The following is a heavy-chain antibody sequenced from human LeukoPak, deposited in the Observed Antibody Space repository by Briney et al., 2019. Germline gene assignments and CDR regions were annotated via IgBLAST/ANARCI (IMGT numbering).Heavy chain of an antibody. D-gene: IGHD6-13*01. CDR1: GGSFSGYY. V-gene: IGHV4-34*01. CDR2: INHSGST. Sequence: SETLSLTCAVYGGSFSGYYWSWIRQPPGKGLEWIGEINHSGSTNYNPSLKSRVTISVDTSKNQFSLKLSSVTAADTAVYYCARDQRGYSSSWYSGWFDPWGQGTLVTVSS. CDR3: ARDQRGYSSSWYSGWFDP. J-gene: IGHJ5*02.